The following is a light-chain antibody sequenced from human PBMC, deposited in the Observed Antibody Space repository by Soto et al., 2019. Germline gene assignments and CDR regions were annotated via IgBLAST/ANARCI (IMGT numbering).Light chain of an antibody. CDR3: SSYTSTNTYV. Sequence: QSVLTQPAPVSGSPGQSITISCTGSSSDVGHYNFVSWYQQHPTKAPKLMIYEVDKRPSGVPYRFSGSKSANTASLTISGLQPEDEADYYCSSYTSTNTYVFGTGTKVTVL. CDR2: EVD. J-gene: IGLJ1*01. V-gene: IGLV2-14*01. CDR1: SSDVGHYNF.